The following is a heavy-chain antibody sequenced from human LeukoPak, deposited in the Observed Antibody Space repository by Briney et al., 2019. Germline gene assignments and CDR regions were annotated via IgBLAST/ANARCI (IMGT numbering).Heavy chain of an antibody. V-gene: IGHV4-4*02. Sequence: SETLSLTCAVSGGSISSSNWWSWVRQPPGKGLEWIGEIYHSGSTNYNPSLKSRVTISVDKSKNQFSLNLSSVTAADTAVYYCAVQYYDGRGSYYFDYWGQGTLVTVSS. D-gene: IGHD3-22*01. CDR1: GGSISSSNW. CDR3: AVQYYDGRGSYYFDY. CDR2: IYHSGST. J-gene: IGHJ4*02.